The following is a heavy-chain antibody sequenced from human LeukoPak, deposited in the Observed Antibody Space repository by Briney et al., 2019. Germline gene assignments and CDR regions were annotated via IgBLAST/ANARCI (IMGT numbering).Heavy chain of an antibody. V-gene: IGHV1-2*02. Sequence: ASVKVSCKASGYTFTGYYMHWVRQAPGQGLEWMGWINPNSGGTNYAQKFQGRVTMTRDTSISTAYMELSRLRSDDMAVYYCASSGQLGMPGYYYYGMDVWGQGTTVTVSS. J-gene: IGHJ6*02. CDR3: ASSGQLGMPGYYYYGMDV. D-gene: IGHD7-27*01. CDR2: INPNSGGT. CDR1: GYTFTGYY.